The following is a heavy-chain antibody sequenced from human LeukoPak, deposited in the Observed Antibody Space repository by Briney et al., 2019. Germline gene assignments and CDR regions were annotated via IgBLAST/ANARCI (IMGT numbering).Heavy chain of an antibody. D-gene: IGHD4-17*01. CDR1: GFTVSSNY. CDR3: ARDDYGDYGYYYGMDV. Sequence: GGSLRLSCAASGFTVSSNYMSWVRQAPGKGLEWVSVIYSGGSTYYADSVKGRFTISRDSSKNTLYLQMNSLRAEDTAVYYCARDDYGDYGYYYGMDVWGQGTTVTVSS. V-gene: IGHV3-53*01. CDR2: IYSGGST. J-gene: IGHJ6*02.